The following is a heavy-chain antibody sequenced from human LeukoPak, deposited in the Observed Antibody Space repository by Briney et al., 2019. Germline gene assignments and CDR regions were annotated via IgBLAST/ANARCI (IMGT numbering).Heavy chain of an antibody. CDR1: GGSFSGYY. CDR3: ASTYGTVVTPRLYYGMDV. V-gene: IGHV4-34*01. Sequence: SETLSLTCAVYGGSFSGYYWSWIRQPPGKGLEWIGEINHSGSTNYNPSLKSRVTISVDTSKNQFSLKLSSVTAAGTAVYYCASTYGTVVTPRLYYGMDVWGQGTTVTVSS. D-gene: IGHD4-23*01. J-gene: IGHJ6*02. CDR2: INHSGST.